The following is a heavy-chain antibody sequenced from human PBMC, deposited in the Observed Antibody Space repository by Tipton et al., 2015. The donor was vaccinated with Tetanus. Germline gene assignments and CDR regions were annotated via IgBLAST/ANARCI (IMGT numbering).Heavy chain of an antibody. D-gene: IGHD3-16*01. CDR2: IIPILGIA. Sequence: QSGAEVKKPGSSVKVSCKASGGTFSSYAISWVRQAPGQGLEWMGRIIPILGIANYAQKFQGRVTITADKSTSTAYMELRSLRSDDTAVYYCARVLGDWSQEDNWFDPWGQGTLVTVSS. V-gene: IGHV1-69*04. J-gene: IGHJ5*02. CDR1: GGTFSSYA. CDR3: ARVLGDWSQEDNWFDP.